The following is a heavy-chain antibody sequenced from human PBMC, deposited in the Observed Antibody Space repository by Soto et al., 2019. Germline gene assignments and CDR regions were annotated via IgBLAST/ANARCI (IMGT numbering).Heavy chain of an antibody. CDR2: ITFSGNTV. Sequence: VKLLESGGGLAQPGGSLKLSCAASGFTFSDSYMSWIRQAPGKGLEWISYITFSGNTVYYADSLKGRFTISRDNAKNSLYLQMNRLRAEDTAVYYCARVSWREKYGMDVWGQGTTVTVSS. J-gene: IGHJ6*02. CDR3: ARVSWREKYGMDV. CDR1: GFTFSDSY. V-gene: IGHV3-11*01.